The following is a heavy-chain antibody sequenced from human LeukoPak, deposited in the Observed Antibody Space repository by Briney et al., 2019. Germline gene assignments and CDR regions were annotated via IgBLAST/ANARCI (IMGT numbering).Heavy chain of an antibody. Sequence: GGSLRLSCAASGFTFSSYAMSWVRQAPGKGLEWVSAISGSGGSTYYADSVKGRFTISRDNSKNTLYLQMNSLRAEDTAVYYCAKDRGGGSSSWYDAFDIWGQGTMVTVSS. J-gene: IGHJ3*02. V-gene: IGHV3-23*01. CDR3: AKDRGGGSSSWYDAFDI. CDR2: ISGSGGST. CDR1: GFTFSSYA. D-gene: IGHD6-13*01.